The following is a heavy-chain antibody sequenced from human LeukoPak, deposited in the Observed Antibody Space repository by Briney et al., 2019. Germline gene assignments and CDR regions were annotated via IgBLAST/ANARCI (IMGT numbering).Heavy chain of an antibody. CDR3: ARSWVAATNDY. CDR2: IIDSGKTV. D-gene: IGHD2-15*01. CDR1: GFTFSNYS. J-gene: IGHJ4*02. V-gene: IGHV3-48*01. Sequence: GGSLRLSCAVSGFTFSNYSMNWVRQTPGKGLKWIAYIIDSGKTVYYADSVKGRFTISRDNAKNSLYLQMNSLRAEDTAVYYCARSWVAATNDYWGQGTLVTVSS.